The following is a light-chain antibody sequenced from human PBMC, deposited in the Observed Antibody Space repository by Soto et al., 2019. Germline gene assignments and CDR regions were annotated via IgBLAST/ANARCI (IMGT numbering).Light chain of an antibody. CDR2: AAC. Sequence: ETVLTQSPGTLSLSPGERATLSCRASQSVSSTHLSWYQQKPGQAPRLLIDAACTRETGIPDTFSGSGSGTDLTLTIRRLEPEDFEVYYCQKYESSPYTFGQGTKLEIK. V-gene: IGKV3-20*01. J-gene: IGKJ2*01. CDR3: QKYESSPYT. CDR1: QSVSSTH.